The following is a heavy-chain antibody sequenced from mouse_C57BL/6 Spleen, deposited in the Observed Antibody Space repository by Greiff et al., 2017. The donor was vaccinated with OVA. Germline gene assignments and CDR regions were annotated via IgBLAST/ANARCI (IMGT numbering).Heavy chain of an antibody. Sequence: VQLKQSVAELVRPGASVKLSCTASGFNIKNTYMHWVKQRPEQGLEWIGRIAPANGNTKYAPKFQGKATITADTSSNTAYLQLSSLTSEDTAIYCCARDDYGDWYFDVWGTGTTVTVSS. CDR1: GFNIKNTY. CDR3: ARDDYGDWYFDV. D-gene: IGHD2-4*01. CDR2: IAPANGNT. V-gene: IGHV14-3*01. J-gene: IGHJ1*03.